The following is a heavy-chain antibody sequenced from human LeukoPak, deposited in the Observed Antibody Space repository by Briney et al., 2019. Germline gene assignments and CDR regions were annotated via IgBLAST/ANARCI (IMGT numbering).Heavy chain of an antibody. CDR3: AKAHQTHPDIVVVVAATVDY. CDR2: ISWNSGSI. CDR1: GFTFDDYA. J-gene: IGHJ4*02. Sequence: PGGSLRLSCAASGFTFDDYAMHWVRQAPGKGLEWVSGISWNSGSIGYADSVKGRFTISRDNSKNTLYLQMNSLRAEDTAVYYCAKAHQTHPDIVVVVAATVDYWGQGTLVTVSS. D-gene: IGHD2-15*01. V-gene: IGHV3-9*01.